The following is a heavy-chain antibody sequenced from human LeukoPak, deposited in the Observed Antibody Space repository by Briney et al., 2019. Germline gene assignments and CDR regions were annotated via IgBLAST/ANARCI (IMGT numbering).Heavy chain of an antibody. CDR2: INAGNGNT. J-gene: IGHJ5*02. V-gene: IGHV1-3*03. D-gene: IGHD5-18*01. Sequence: GASVKVSCKASGYTFTSYAMHWVRQAPGQRLEWMGWINAGNGNTKYSQEFQGRVTITRDTSASTAYMELSSLRSEDMAVYYCARAGYSYGYFDPWGQGTLVTVSS. CDR3: ARAGYSYGYFDP. CDR1: GYTFTSYA.